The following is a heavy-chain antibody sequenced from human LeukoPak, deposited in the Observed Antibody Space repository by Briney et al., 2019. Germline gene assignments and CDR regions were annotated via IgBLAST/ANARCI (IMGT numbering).Heavy chain of an antibody. J-gene: IGHJ6*04. CDR3: ARELTTLYGMDV. Sequence: SETLSLTCAVYGGSFSGYCWSWIRQPPGKGLEWIGEINHSGSTNYNPSLKSRVTISVDTSKNQFSLKLSSVTAADTAVYYCARELTTLYGMDVWGKGTTVTVSS. D-gene: IGHD4-11*01. V-gene: IGHV4-34*01. CDR1: GGSFSGYC. CDR2: INHSGST.